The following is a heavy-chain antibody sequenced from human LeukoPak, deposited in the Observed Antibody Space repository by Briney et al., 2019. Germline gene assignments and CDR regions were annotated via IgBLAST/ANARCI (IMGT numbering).Heavy chain of an antibody. J-gene: IGHJ3*02. CDR2: IYYSGRT. V-gene: IGHV4-39*07. CDR3: ARDFRGSVDAFDI. CDR1: GGSISGSSYY. Sequence: SETLSLTCTVSGGSISGSSYYWGWIRQPPGKGLEWIGSIYYSGRTNYNPSLKSRVSISVDTSKNQFSLKLSSVTAADTAVYYCARDFRGSVDAFDIWGQGTMVAVSS.